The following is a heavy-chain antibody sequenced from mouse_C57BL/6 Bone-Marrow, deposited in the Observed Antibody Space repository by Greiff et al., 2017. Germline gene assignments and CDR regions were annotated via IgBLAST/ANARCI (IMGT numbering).Heavy chain of an antibody. V-gene: IGHV1-74*01. CDR1: GYTFTSYW. Sequence: QVQLQQPGAELVKPGASVKVSCKASGYTFTSYWMHWVKQRPGQGLEWMGRIHPSDSDTNYNQKFKGKATLTVAKSSSTAYMQLSSLTSEDSAVYYCAIEGDSNYGYAMDYWGQGTSVTVSS. CDR3: AIEGDSNYGYAMDY. CDR2: IHPSDSDT. J-gene: IGHJ4*01. D-gene: IGHD2-5*01.